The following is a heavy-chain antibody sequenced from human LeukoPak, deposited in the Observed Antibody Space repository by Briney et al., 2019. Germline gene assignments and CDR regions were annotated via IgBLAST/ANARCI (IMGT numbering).Heavy chain of an antibody. D-gene: IGHD4-17*01. CDR2: IKQDGSEK. V-gene: IGHV3-7*04. CDR1: GFTFSSYW. CDR3: ARGTVTRDFDY. Sequence: GGSLRLSCAASGFTFSSYWMSWVRQAPGKGLEWVANIKQDGSEKYYVDSVKGRFTISRDNAKNSLYLQMNSPRAEDTAVYYCARGTVTRDFDYWGQGTLVTVSP. J-gene: IGHJ4*02.